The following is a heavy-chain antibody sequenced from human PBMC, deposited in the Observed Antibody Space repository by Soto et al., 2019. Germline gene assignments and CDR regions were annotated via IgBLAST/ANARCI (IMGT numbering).Heavy chain of an antibody. J-gene: IGHJ5*02. V-gene: IGHV4-59*01. CDR3: ARSGLEPLRWFDP. D-gene: IGHD1-1*01. CDR2: IYYSGST. CDR1: GGSISSVY. Sequence: PSETLSLTCTVSGGSISSVYWSWIRQPPGKGLEWIGYIYYSGSTNYNPSLKSRVTISVDTSKNQFSLKLTSVTAADTAVYYCARSGLEPLRWFDPWGQGTLVTVSS.